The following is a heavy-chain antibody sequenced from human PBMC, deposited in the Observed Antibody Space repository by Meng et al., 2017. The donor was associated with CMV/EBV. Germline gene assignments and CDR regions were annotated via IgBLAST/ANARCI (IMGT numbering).Heavy chain of an antibody. CDR3: ARVGRTSCYDY. CDR2: IYYSGST. V-gene: IGHV4-30-4*08. CDR1: GGSISSGDYY. Sequence: QGQLQESGPGLVNPSQTLSLTCTVSGGSISSGDYYWSLIRQPPGKGLEWIGYIYYSGSTYYNPSLKSRVTISVDTSKNQFSLKLSSVTAADTAVYYCARVGRTSCYDYWGQGTLVTVSS. J-gene: IGHJ4*02. D-gene: IGHD2-2*01.